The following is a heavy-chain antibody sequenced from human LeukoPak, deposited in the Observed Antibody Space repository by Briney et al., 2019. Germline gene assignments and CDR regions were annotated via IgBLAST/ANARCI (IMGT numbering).Heavy chain of an antibody. CDR1: GYTLTSYG. CDR3: TTFPIVVVTASTDAFDI. V-gene: IGHV1-18*01. D-gene: IGHD2-21*02. CDR2: ISAYNGNT. J-gene: IGHJ3*02. Sequence: ASVKVSCKASGYTLTSYGISWVRQAPGQGLEWMGWISAYNGNTNYAQKLQGRVTMTTDTSTSTAYMELRSLRSDDTAVYYCTTFPIVVVTASTDAFDIWGQGTMVTVSS.